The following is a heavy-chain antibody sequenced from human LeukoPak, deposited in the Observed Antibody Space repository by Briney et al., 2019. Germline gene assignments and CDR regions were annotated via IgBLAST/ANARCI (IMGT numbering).Heavy chain of an antibody. CDR3: AERFDY. V-gene: IGHV3-48*03. CDR2: ISSSGSAT. Sequence: GGSLRLSCAASGFTFSSYEMNWVRQAPGKGLEWISYISSSGSATYYADSVKGRFTISRDNAKNSLYLQMNSLRVEDTAVDYCAERFDYWGQGTLVTVSS. J-gene: IGHJ4*02. CDR1: GFTFSSYE.